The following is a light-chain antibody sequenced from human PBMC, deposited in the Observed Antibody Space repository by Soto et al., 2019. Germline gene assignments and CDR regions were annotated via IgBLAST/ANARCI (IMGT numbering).Light chain of an antibody. V-gene: IGLV2-14*01. Sequence: QSVLTQPASVSGSPGQSITISCTGTSSDVGGYNYVSWYQQHPGKAPKLLIYDDSNRPSGVSNRFSGSKSGNTASLTISGLQAEDEADYYCRSYTSSRTLDVFGTGTQVTVL. CDR3: RSYTSSRTLDV. CDR1: SSDVGGYNY. J-gene: IGLJ1*01. CDR2: DDS.